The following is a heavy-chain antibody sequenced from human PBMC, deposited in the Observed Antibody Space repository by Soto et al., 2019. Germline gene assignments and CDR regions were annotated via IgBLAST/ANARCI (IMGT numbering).Heavy chain of an antibody. J-gene: IGHJ4*02. V-gene: IGHV4-34*12. D-gene: IGHD3-22*01. CDR3: ARPQYDSNTFYSSFDY. CDR2: IFHGGSA. Sequence: QVQLQQWGAGLLKPSETLSLTCAVYGGSFSGYYWSWIRQPPGKGLEWIGGIFHGGSANYSPSHKSRVTISVGTSKNHFSLELSSVTAADTAVYYYARPQYDSNTFYSSFDYWGQGTLVTVSS. CDR1: GGSFSGYY.